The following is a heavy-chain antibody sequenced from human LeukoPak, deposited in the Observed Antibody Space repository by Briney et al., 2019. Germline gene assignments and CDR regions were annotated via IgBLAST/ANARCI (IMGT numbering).Heavy chain of an antibody. CDR2: ISSSSSYI. J-gene: IGHJ3*02. D-gene: IGHD4/OR15-4a*01. V-gene: IGHV3-21*01. Sequence: PGGSVRLSCAASGFNFSSYSMNWVRQAPGKGLEWVSYISSSSSYIYYADSVKGRFTISRDNAKNSLYLQMNSLRAEDTAVYYCARDSRREGAIRAFDIWGQGTMVAVSS. CDR3: ARDSRREGAIRAFDI. CDR1: GFNFSSYS.